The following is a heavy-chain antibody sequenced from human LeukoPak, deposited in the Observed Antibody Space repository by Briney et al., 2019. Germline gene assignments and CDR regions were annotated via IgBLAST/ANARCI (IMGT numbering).Heavy chain of an antibody. CDR1: GGSISSSSYY. CDR3: ARVRPAAYFDY. D-gene: IGHD2-2*01. J-gene: IGHJ4*02. CDR2: IYYSGST. V-gene: IGHV4-39*07. Sequence: SETLSLTCTVSGGSISSSSYYWGWIRQPPGKGLEWIGSIYYSGSTYYNPSLKSRVTISVDTSKNQFSLKLSSVTAADTAVYYCARVRPAAYFDYWGQGTLVTVSS.